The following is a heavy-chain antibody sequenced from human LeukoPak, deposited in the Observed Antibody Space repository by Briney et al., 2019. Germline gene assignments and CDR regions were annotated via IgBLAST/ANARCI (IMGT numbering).Heavy chain of an antibody. Sequence: GSLRLSCAVSGLTFSSSWMDWVRQAPGKGLEWVASINPDGNKKYSADSVKGRFTISRDNAENSLYLQMNSLRVEDTAFYYCARGLAYSRLDYWGQGMLVTVSS. D-gene: IGHD5-18*01. J-gene: IGHJ4*02. CDR2: INPDGNKK. CDR3: ARGLAYSRLDY. CDR1: GLTFSSSW. V-gene: IGHV3-7*01.